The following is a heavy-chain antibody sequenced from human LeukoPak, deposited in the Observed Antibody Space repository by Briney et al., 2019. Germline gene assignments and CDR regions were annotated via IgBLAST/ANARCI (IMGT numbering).Heavy chain of an antibody. CDR3: ARFSIYSGSSVHYLDY. J-gene: IGHJ4*02. Sequence: SETLSLTCTVSGGSISSSTYHWGWLRQSPGRGLEWIGSVSYSGTTYYNPSLKSRVSISVDTSKNQFSLKVNSVIAADTAVYYCARFSIYSGSSVHYLDYWGQGTLVSVSS. CDR2: VSYSGTT. D-gene: IGHD3-22*01. V-gene: IGHV4-39*07. CDR1: GGSISSSTYH.